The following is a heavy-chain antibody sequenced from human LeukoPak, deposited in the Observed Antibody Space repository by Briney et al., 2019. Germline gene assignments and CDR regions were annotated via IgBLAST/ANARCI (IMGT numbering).Heavy chain of an antibody. J-gene: IGHJ4*02. CDR2: ISAYNGNT. CDR1: GGTFSGYG. Sequence: ASVKVSCKASGGTFSGYGISWVRQAPGQGLEWMGWISAYNGNTNYAQKLQGRVTMTTDTSTSTAYMELRSLRSDDTAVYYCARDFFPHYYDSSGYYFPGVSWGQGTLVTVSS. V-gene: IGHV1-18*01. D-gene: IGHD3-22*01. CDR3: ARDFFPHYYDSSGYYFPGVS.